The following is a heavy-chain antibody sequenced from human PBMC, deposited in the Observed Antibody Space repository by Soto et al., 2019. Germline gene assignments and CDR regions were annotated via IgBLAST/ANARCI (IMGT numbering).Heavy chain of an antibody. CDR3: ARDLPPVDY. CDR2: ISAYNGNT. V-gene: IGHV1-18*01. Sequence: QIKLVQSGAEVKKPGASVKVSCKASGYTFSSYHITWVRQAPGQGLEWMGWISAYNGNTNYAQDLQGRGTMTTDPSTSTAYMELRSLRSDDTAVYYCARDLPPVDYWGQGTLVTLSS. J-gene: IGHJ4*02. CDR1: GYTFSSYH.